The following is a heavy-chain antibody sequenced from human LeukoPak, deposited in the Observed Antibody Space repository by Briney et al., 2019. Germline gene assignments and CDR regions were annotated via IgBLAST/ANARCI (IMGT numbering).Heavy chain of an antibody. CDR2: IKQDGSEK. J-gene: IGHJ4*02. V-gene: IGHV3-7*01. D-gene: IGHD3-22*01. CDR3: ARSWSSGYWFPATASFDY. Sequence: GGSLRLSCAASGFTFSSYWMSWVRQAPGKGLEWVANIKQDGSEKYYVDSVKGRFSISRDNAKNSLYLQMNSLRAEDTAVYYCARSWSSGYWFPATASFDYWGQGTLVTVSS. CDR1: GFTFSSYW.